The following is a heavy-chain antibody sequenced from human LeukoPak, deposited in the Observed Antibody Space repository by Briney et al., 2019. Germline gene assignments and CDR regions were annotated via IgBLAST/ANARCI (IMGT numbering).Heavy chain of an antibody. CDR1: GYTFTGYY. D-gene: IGHD2-15*01. Sequence: ASVKVSCKASGYTFTGYYMHWVRQAPGQGLEWMGWISAYNGNTNYAQKLQGRVTMTTDTSTSTAYMELRSLRSDDTAVYYCARDELGYCSGGSCYRTTYGMDVWGQGTTVTVSS. V-gene: IGHV1-18*04. J-gene: IGHJ6*02. CDR2: ISAYNGNT. CDR3: ARDELGYCSGGSCYRTTYGMDV.